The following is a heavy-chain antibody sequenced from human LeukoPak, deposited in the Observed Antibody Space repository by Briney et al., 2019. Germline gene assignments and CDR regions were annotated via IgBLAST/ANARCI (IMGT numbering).Heavy chain of an antibody. CDR3: ARGMRDSGTYLVDS. J-gene: IGHJ5*01. CDR2: IYYSGST. D-gene: IGHD1-26*01. CDR1: GGSITGNY. Sequence: SETLSLTCIVSGGSITGNYWTWIRQPPGKGLEWIGHIYYSGSTNYNPSLKSRVTIAVDTSKNQFSLKLSSVTAADTAVYFCARGMRDSGTYLVDSWGQGTLVTVSS. V-gene: IGHV4-59*01.